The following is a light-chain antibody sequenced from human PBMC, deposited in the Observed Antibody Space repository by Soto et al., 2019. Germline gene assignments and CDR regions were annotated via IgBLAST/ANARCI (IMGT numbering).Light chain of an antibody. CDR2: EVT. CDR3: TSYVGNDIWV. J-gene: IGLJ3*02. V-gene: IGLV2-8*01. Sequence: QSALTQPPSASGSPGQSVTISCTGTSSDVGAYKYVSWYQQYPGKAPQLMIYEVTKRPSGVPDRFSGSKSGNTASQTVSGLQAEDEADYYCTSYVGNDIWVFGGGTKVTVL. CDR1: SSDVGAYKY.